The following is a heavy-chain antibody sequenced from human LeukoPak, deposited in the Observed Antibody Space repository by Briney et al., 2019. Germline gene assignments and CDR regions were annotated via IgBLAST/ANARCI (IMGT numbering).Heavy chain of an antibody. CDR2: ISSSSSYI. J-gene: IGHJ4*02. D-gene: IGHD3-10*01. V-gene: IGHV3-21*04. CDR3: AKANTNYYGSGSYYIEYYFDY. Sequence: GGSLRLSCAASGFTLSYNNMNWVRQAPGKGLEWVSSISSSSSYIYFADSVKGRFTVSRDNAKNSLNLQMNSLRAEDTAVYYCAKANTNYYGSGSYYIEYYFDYWGQGTLVTVSS. CDR1: GFTLSYNN.